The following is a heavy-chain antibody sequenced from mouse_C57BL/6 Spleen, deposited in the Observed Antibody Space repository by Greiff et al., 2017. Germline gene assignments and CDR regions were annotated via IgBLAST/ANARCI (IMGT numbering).Heavy chain of an antibody. D-gene: IGHD1-1*01. CDR1: GYTFTSYW. CDR2: IHPNSGST. V-gene: IGHV1-64*01. Sequence: QVQLQQPGAELVKPGASVKLSCKASGYTFTSYWMHWVKQRPGQGLEWIGMIHPNSGSTNYNEKFKSKATLTVDKSSSTAYMQLSSLTSEDSAVYDCARGDYYGSSFDYWGQGTTLTVSS. J-gene: IGHJ2*01. CDR3: ARGDYYGSSFDY.